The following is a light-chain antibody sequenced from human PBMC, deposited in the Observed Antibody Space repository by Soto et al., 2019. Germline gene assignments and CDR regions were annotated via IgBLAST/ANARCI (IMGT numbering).Light chain of an antibody. V-gene: IGKV3-15*01. CDR3: XXXXXWPXWT. Sequence: EIVMTQSPATLSVSPGERATLSCRASQSVSSNLAWYQQKPGQAPRLLIYGASTRATGIPARFSGSGSGTEFTLTISSLQSEDXXVXXXXXXXXWPXWTFGQGTKVEIK. CDR2: GAS. CDR1: QSVSSN. J-gene: IGKJ1*01.